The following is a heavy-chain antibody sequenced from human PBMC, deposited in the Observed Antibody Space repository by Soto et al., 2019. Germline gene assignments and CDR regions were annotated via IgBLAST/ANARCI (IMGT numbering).Heavy chain of an antibody. J-gene: IGHJ6*03. Sequence: GGSLRLSCAASGFTFDDYAMHWVRQAPGKGLEWVSGISWNSGSIGYADSVKGRFTISRDNAKNSLYLQMNSLRAEDTALYYCAKDGYCSGGSCYSPGYYYYYYYMDVWGKGTTVTVSS. D-gene: IGHD2-15*01. CDR2: ISWNSGSI. CDR1: GFTFDDYA. V-gene: IGHV3-9*01. CDR3: AKDGYCSGGSCYSPGYYYYYYYMDV.